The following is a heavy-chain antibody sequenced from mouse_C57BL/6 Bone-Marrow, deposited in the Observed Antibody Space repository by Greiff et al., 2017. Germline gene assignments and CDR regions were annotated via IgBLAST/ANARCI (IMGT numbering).Heavy chain of an antibody. Sequence: EVMLVESGGGLVQSGRSLRLSCATSGFTFSDFYMEWVRQAPGKGLEWIAASRNKANDYTTEYSASVKGRFIVSRDTSQSILYLQMNALRAEDTAIYYCARDGYEDYYAMDYWGQGTSVTVSS. J-gene: IGHJ4*01. V-gene: IGHV7-1*01. D-gene: IGHD2-12*01. CDR2: SRNKANDYTT. CDR3: ARDGYEDYYAMDY. CDR1: GFTFSDFY.